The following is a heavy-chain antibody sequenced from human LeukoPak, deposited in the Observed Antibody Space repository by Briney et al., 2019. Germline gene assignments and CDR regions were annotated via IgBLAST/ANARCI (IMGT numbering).Heavy chain of an antibody. J-gene: IGHJ5*02. CDR2: MNPNSGNT. CDR1: GYTFTSYD. Sequence: ASVKVSCKASGYTFTSYDINWVRQATGQGLEWMGWMNPNSGNTGYAQKFQGRVTITRNTSISTAYMELSSLRSEDTAVYYCARVKQLWLRGTFDPWGQGTLVTVSS. CDR3: ARVKQLWLRGTFDP. D-gene: IGHD5-18*01. V-gene: IGHV1-8*03.